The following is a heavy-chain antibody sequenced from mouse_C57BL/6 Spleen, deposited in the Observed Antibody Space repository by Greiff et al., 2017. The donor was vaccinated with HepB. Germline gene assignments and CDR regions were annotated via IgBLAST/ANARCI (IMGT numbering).Heavy chain of an antibody. CDR3: ARGGIYDGSLLDY. V-gene: IGHV1-50*01. CDR2: IDPSDSYT. J-gene: IGHJ2*01. D-gene: IGHD2-3*01. Sequence: VQLQQSGAELVKPGASVKLSCKASGYTFTSYWMQWVKQRPGQGLEWIGEIDPSDSYTNYNQKFKGKATLTVDTSSSTAYMQLSSLTSEDSAVYYWARGGIYDGSLLDYWGQGTTLTVSS. CDR1: GYTFTSYW.